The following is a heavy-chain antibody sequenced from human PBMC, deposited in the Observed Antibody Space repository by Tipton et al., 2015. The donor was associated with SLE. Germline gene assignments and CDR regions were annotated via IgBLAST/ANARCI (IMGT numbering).Heavy chain of an antibody. J-gene: IGHJ5*01. Sequence: TLSLTCDVSNYSISSGYYWGWIRQPPGKGLEWIGSVFYSGGGYYNPSLRSRVTISVDTSKNQFSLKLTSVTAADTAVYYCSGADYYGSGIGSWGQGTLVTVSS. CDR3: SGADYYGSGIGS. CDR1: NYSISSGYY. V-gene: IGHV4-38-2*01. D-gene: IGHD3-10*01. CDR2: VFYSGGG.